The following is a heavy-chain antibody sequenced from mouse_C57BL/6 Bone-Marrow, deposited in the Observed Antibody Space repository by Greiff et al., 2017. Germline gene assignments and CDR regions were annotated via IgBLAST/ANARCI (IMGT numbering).Heavy chain of an antibody. CDR2: INPSSGYT. D-gene: IGHD1-1*02. V-gene: IGHV1-4*01. J-gene: IGHJ4*01. CDR1: GYTFTSYT. Sequence: QVQLQQSGAELARPGASVKMSCKASGYTFTSYTMHWVKQRPGQGLEWIGYINPSSGYTKYNQKFNDKATLTADKSSSTAYMQLSNLTSEDSAVYYCARYGPNPYAKDYWGQGTSVTVSS. CDR3: ARYGPNPYAKDY.